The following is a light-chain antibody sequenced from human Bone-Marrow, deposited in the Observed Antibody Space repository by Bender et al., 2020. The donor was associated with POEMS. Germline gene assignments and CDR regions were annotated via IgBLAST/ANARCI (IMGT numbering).Light chain of an antibody. J-gene: IGLJ1*01. CDR2: DVT. V-gene: IGLV2-14*03. CDR3: ASCTSSNTLV. Sequence: QSALTQPPSASGSPGQSVIVSCTGTSSDIGRYDAVSWYQQHPGKAPKLIIYDVTHRPSGVSYRFSASKSGDSASLTISELQTEDEADYYCASCTSSNTLVFGPGTEVAVL. CDR1: SSDIGRYDA.